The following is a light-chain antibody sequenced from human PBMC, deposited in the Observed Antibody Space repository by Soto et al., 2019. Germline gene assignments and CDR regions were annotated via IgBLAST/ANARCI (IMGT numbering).Light chain of an antibody. Sequence: DLQMTQSPSSLSASVGDRVTITCRASQSISSYLNWYQHKPGKAPKLLIYAASSLQGGVPSRFSGSGSGTDFTLTISSLQLEDFATYYCQQTYSTPHTFGQGTKLEI. J-gene: IGKJ2*01. V-gene: IGKV1-39*01. CDR3: QQTYSTPHT. CDR2: AAS. CDR1: QSISSY.